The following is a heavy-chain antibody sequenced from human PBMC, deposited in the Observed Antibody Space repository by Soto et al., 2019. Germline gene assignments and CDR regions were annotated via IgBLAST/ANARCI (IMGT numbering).Heavy chain of an antibody. J-gene: IGHJ6*02. D-gene: IGHD4-17*01. CDR3: AKDLQSYGDYDYYCYGMDV. V-gene: IGHV3-30*18. CDR2: ISYDGTNK. CDR1: GFTFSTYG. Sequence: QVQLVESGGGEVQPGRSLTISCAASGFTFSTYGMHWVRQTPGKGLEWVAVISYDGTNKFYSDSVKGRFTISRDNFKNTLTLQMNSLRAVDPAVYSCAKDLQSYGDYDYYCYGMDVWGLGTRVTVSS.